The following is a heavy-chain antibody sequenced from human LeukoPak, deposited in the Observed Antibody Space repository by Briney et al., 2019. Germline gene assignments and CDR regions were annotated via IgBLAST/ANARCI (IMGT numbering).Heavy chain of an antibody. CDR1: GFTFSSYA. V-gene: IGHV3-23*01. CDR2: ISGSGGST. Sequence: GGSLRLSCAASGFTFSSYAMSWVRQAPGKGLEWVSAISGSGGSTYYADSVKGRFTISRDNSKNTLYLQMNSLRAEGTAVYYCAKDRIPGAYYYYYMDVWGKGTTVTVSS. D-gene: IGHD5-18*01. CDR3: AKDRIPGAYYYYYMDV. J-gene: IGHJ6*03.